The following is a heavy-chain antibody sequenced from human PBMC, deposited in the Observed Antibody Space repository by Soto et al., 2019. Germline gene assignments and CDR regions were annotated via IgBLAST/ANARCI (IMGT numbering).Heavy chain of an antibody. V-gene: IGHV4-30-4*01. J-gene: IGHJ6*02. Sequence: PSETLSLTCTVSGGSISSGDYYWSWIRQPPGKGLEWIGYIYYSGSTYYNPSLKSRVTISVDTSKNQFSLKLSSVTAADTAVYYCARDRGIAAAGGYYYYGMDVRAQGTTVTVSS. CDR2: IYYSGST. D-gene: IGHD6-13*01. CDR1: GGSISSGDYY. CDR3: ARDRGIAAAGGYYYYGMDV.